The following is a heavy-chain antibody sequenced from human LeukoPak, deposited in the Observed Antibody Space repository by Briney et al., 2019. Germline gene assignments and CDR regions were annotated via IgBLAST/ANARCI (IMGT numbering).Heavy chain of an antibody. V-gene: IGHV4-39*01. CDR2: IYYSGST. Sequence: SETLSLTCTVSGGSISSSSYCWGWIRQPPGKGLEWIGSIYYSGSTYYNPSLKSRVTISVDTSKNQFSLKLSSATAADTAVHYCARVDYWGQGTLVTVSS. J-gene: IGHJ4*02. CDR3: ARVDY. CDR1: GGSISSSSYC.